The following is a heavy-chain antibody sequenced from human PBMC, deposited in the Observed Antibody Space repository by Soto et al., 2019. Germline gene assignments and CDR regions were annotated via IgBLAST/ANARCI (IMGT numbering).Heavy chain of an antibody. D-gene: IGHD2-2*03. CDR3: AREGNLGRWIQPLDS. V-gene: IGHV4-59*11. J-gene: IGHJ4*02. Sequence: SQILSLTYTVSGDSIRSLSWSWIRQTPGKGLEWIGNIHYNGNTKYSPSLKSRVTMSVDTSKNHFSLKLISVTTADTAVYFCAREGNLGRWIQPLDSWGQGTLVTVSS. CDR1: GDSIRSLS. CDR2: IHYNGNT.